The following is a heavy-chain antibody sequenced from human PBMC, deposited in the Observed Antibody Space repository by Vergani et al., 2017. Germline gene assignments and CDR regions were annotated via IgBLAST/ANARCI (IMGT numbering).Heavy chain of an antibody. V-gene: IGHV3-33*01. Sequence: QVQLVESGGGVVQPGRSLRLSCAASGFTFSSYGMHWVRQAPGKGLEWVAVIWYDGSNKYYADSVKGRFTISRDNSKNTLYLQMNSLRAEDTAVYYYARDRGVQQRGYYYYYMDVWGKGP. CDR1: GFTFSSYG. J-gene: IGHJ6*03. D-gene: IGHD6-13*01. CDR3: ARDRGVQQRGYYYYYMDV. CDR2: IWYDGSNK.